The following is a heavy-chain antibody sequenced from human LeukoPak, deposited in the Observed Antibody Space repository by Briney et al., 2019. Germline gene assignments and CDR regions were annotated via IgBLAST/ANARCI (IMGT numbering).Heavy chain of an antibody. CDR3: ARAAYSGSYHSDY. V-gene: IGHV4-59*01. CDR2: IYYSGST. J-gene: IGHJ4*02. D-gene: IGHD1-26*01. Sequence: GSLRLSCAASGFTFSDYNVNWIRQPPGKGLEWIGYIYYSGSTNYNPSLKSRVTISVDTSKNQFSLKLSSVTAADTAVYYCARAAYSGSYHSDYWGQGTLVTVSS. CDR1: GFTFSDYN.